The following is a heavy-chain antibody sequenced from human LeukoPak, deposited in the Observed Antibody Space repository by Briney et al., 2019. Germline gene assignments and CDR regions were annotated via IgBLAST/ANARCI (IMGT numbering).Heavy chain of an antibody. J-gene: IGHJ5*02. CDR3: ARLSSSWSNWFDP. CDR2: IYYSGST. CDR1: GGSISSYY. Sequence: PSETLSLTCTVSGGSISSYYWSWIRQPPGKGLEWIRYIYYSGSTNYNPSLKSRVTISVDTSKNQFSLKLSSVTAADTAVYYCARLSSSWSNWFDPWGQGTLVTVSS. D-gene: IGHD6-13*01. V-gene: IGHV4-59*12.